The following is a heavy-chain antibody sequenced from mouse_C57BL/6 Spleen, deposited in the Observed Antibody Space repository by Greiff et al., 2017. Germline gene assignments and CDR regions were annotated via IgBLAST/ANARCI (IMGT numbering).Heavy chain of an antibody. V-gene: IGHV1-7*01. J-gene: IGHJ2*01. CDR1: GYTFTSYW. Sequence: VQLQQSGAELAKPGASVKLSCKASGYTFTSYWMHWVKQRPGQGLEWIGYINPSSGYTKYNQKFKDKATLTADKFSSTAYMQLSSLTYEDSAVYYCARSDYFDYWGQGTTLTVSS. CDR2: INPSSGYT. CDR3: ARSDYFDY.